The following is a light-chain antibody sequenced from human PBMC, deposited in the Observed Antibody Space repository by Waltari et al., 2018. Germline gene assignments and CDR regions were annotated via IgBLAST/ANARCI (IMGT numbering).Light chain of an antibody. CDR2: DVS. J-gene: IGLJ3*02. Sequence: QSALTHPRSVSGSPGQSVTIACTGTSSDVGGYNYVSWYHQHPGKAPKLMIYDVSKRPSGVPDRFSGSKSGNTASLTISGLQAEDEADYYCCSYAGSYTGVFGGGTKLTVL. CDR3: CSYAGSYTGV. V-gene: IGLV2-11*01. CDR1: SSDVGGYNY.